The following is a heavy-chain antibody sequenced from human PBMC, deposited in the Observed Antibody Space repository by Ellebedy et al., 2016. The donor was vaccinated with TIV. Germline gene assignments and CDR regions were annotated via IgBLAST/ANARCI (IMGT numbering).Heavy chain of an antibody. CDR3: ARRGTSNRWYFDL. V-gene: IGHV4-59*01. D-gene: IGHD1/OR15-1a*01. CDR1: GGSISTYY. Sequence: SETLSLTXTVSGGSISTYYWSWIRQPPGKGLEWIGYLSDSGSADYTPTLKSRVAISVDTSKNQFSLRLSSVTAADTAIYYCARRGTSNRWYFDLWGRGTLVTVSS. CDR2: LSDSGSA. J-gene: IGHJ2*01.